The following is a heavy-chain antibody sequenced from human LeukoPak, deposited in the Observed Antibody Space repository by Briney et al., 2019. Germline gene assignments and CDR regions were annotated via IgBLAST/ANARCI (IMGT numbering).Heavy chain of an antibody. J-gene: IGHJ5*02. CDR3: ARHSGRRVDWFDP. Sequence: SETLSLTCTVAGGSISSYYWSWIRQPPGKGLEWIGYIYYSGSTNYNPSLKSRVTISVDTSKNQFSLKLSSVTAADTAVYYCARHSGRRVDWFDPWGQGTLVTVSS. D-gene: IGHD2-15*01. V-gene: IGHV4-59*08. CDR1: GGSISSYY. CDR2: IYYSGST.